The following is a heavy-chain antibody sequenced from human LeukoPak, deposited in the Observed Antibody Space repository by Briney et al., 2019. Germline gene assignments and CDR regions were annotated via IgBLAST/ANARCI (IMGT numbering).Heavy chain of an antibody. CDR1: GFPCSSCW. CDR3: EAPATA. V-gene: IGHV3-7*01. Sequence: GGPLRLSCAVSGFPCSSCWMNWVREAPGKGLEWVATVNEDGTAKFYVDSVKGRFTIFRDNTRGSWDLQMNSLPVEETAMYYGEAPATAWGQGTLVTGSS. CDR2: VNEDGTAK. J-gene: IGHJ5*02.